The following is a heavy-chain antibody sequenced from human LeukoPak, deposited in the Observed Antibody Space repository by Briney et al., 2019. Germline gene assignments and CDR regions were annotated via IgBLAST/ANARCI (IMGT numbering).Heavy chain of an antibody. CDR2: IYYNGNT. V-gene: IGHV4-59*08. CDR1: GDSISRYY. Sequence: PSETLSLTCTVSGDSISRYYWSWLRQPPGKGLEWIGYIYYNGNTNYNPSLKSRVTISLDTSKNQFSLKLSSVTAADTAVYYCARRVSSITAYFLDFWGRGAQVTVSS. J-gene: IGHJ4*02. D-gene: IGHD1-20*01. CDR3: ARRVSSITAYFLDF.